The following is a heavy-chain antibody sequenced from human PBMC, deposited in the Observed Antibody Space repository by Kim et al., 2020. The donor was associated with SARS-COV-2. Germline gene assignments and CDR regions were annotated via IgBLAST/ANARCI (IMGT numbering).Heavy chain of an antibody. CDR2: IFYTGST. D-gene: IGHD2-2*01. J-gene: IGHJ4*02. V-gene: IGHV4-59*08. Sequence: SETLSLTCTVSGGSIRNYYWSWIRQPPGKGLEWIGYIFYTGSTNYNPSLKSRVTIAVDTSKNQFSLKLSSVTAADTAVYYCARLACSSTSCYPFDYWGLG. CDR3: ARLACSSTSCYPFDY. CDR1: GGSIRNYY.